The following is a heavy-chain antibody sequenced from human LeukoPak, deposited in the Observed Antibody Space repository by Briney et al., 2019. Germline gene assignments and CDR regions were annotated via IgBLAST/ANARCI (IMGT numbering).Heavy chain of an antibody. J-gene: IGHJ4*02. CDR3: ARDTTPRGATSYYFDY. CDR1: GFTFSSYS. D-gene: IGHD5-12*01. V-gene: IGHV3-48*04. CDR2: ISSSSSTI. Sequence: GGSLRLSCAASGFTFSSYSMNWVRQAPGKGLEWVSYISSSSSTIYYADSVKGRFTISRDNAKNSLYLQMNSLRAEDTAVYYCARDTTPRGATSYYFDYWGQGTLVTVAS.